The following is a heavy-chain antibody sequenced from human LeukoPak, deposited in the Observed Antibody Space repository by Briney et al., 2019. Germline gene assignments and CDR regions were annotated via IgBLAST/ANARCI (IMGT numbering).Heavy chain of an antibody. D-gene: IGHD3-10*01. CDR1: GYTFTGYY. CDR2: INPNSGGT. J-gene: IGHJ6*02. V-gene: IGHV1-2*02. CDR3: ARPRFGTPYGMDV. Sequence: ASMKVSCKASGYTFTGYYIHWVRQAPGQRLEWMGWINPNSGGTYYPQKFQGRVTMTRDTSISTAYMELNRLRSDDTAVYYCARPRFGTPYGMDVWGRGTTVTASS.